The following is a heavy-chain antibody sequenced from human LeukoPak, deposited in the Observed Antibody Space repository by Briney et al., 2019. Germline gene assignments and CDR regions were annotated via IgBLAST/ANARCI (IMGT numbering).Heavy chain of an antibody. V-gene: IGHV1-2*04. CDR3: ARGYSLSYWYFDF. CDR1: GYTFSGYY. CDR2: INPNSGGT. D-gene: IGHD2-2*02. Sequence: ASVKVSCKASGYTFSGYYLHWVRQAPGQGLEWMGWINPNSGGTNYAQKFQGWVTMTRDTSISTVYMELSRLRSDDTAVYYCARGYSLSYWYFDFWGRGTLVTVSS. J-gene: IGHJ2*01.